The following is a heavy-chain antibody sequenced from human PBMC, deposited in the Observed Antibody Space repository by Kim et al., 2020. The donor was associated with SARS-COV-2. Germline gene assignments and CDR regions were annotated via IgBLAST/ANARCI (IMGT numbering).Heavy chain of an antibody. Sequence: VKGRFTITRDNTKNTLYLQMNSLRAEDTAVYYCARARGPVYDILTENDYWGQGTLVTVSS. CDR3: ARARGPVYDILTENDY. J-gene: IGHJ4*02. V-gene: IGHV3-23*01. D-gene: IGHD3-9*01.